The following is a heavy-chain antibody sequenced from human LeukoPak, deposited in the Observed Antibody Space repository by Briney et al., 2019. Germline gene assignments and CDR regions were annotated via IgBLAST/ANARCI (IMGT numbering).Heavy chain of an antibody. CDR1: GGSFSGYY. V-gene: IGHV4-34*01. J-gene: IGHJ3*02. D-gene: IGHD3-22*01. CDR3: ASQYYYDSSGYSRRAFDI. CDR2: INHSGST. Sequence: SETLSLTCAVYGGSFSGYYWSWIRQPPGKGLEWIGEINHSGSTNYNPSLKSRVTISVDTSKNQFSLKLSSVTAADTAVYYCASQYYYDSSGYSRRAFDIWGQGTMVTVSS.